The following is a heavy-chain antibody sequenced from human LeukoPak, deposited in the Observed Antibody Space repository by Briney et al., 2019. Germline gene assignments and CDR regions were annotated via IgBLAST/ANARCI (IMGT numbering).Heavy chain of an antibody. CDR1: GYTFTSYG. J-gene: IGHJ3*02. CDR2: ISAYNGNT. CDR3: AREGLREQWLAPGAFDI. V-gene: IGHV1-18*01. Sequence: ASVKVSCKASGYTFTSYGISWVRQAPGQGLEWMGWISAYNGNTNYAQKLQGRVTMTTDTSTSTAYMELRSLRSDDTAVYYCAREGLREQWLAPGAFDIWGQGTMVTVSP. D-gene: IGHD6-19*01.